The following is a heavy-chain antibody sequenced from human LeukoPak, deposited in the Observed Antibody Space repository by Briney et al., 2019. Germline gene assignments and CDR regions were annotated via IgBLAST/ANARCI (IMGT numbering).Heavy chain of an antibody. J-gene: IGHJ4*02. CDR1: GGSISSYY. CDR3: ARLTTVVTPPYFDY. Sequence: SETLSLTCTVSGGSISSYYWSWIRQPPGKGLEWIRYIYYSGSTNYNPSLKSRVTISVDTPKNQFSLKLSSVTAADTAVYYCARLTTVVTPPYFDYWGQGTLVTVSS. V-gene: IGHV4-59*08. CDR2: IYYSGST. D-gene: IGHD4-23*01.